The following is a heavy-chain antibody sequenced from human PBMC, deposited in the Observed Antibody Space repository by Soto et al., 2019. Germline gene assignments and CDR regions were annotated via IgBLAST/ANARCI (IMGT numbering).Heavy chain of an antibody. Sequence: EVQLLESGGGLVQPGGSLRLSCAASGFTFRSYTMSWVRQAPGKGLEWVSRINGSGSNTYYADSVKGRFTISRDNSENTLSLQMNSLRAEDTAVYYCAKARLETFVRYAFHFWGQGTMVTVSS. D-gene: IGHD1-1*01. V-gene: IGHV3-23*01. CDR3: AKARLETFVRYAFHF. CDR1: GFTFRSYT. CDR2: INGSGSNT. J-gene: IGHJ3*01.